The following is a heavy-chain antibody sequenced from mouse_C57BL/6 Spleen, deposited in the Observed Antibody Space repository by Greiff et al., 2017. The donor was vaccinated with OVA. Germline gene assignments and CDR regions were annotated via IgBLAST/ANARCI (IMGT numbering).Heavy chain of an antibody. J-gene: IGHJ4*01. Sequence: VKLQQSGAELVKPGASVKISCKASGYAFSSYWMNWVKQRPGKGLAWIGQIYPGDGDTNYNGKFKGKATLTADKSSSTAYMQLSSLTSEDSAVYFCARFYDGYYDAMDYWGQGTSVTVSS. CDR3: ARFYDGYYDAMDY. V-gene: IGHV1-80*01. CDR1: GYAFSSYW. CDR2: IYPGDGDT. D-gene: IGHD2-3*01.